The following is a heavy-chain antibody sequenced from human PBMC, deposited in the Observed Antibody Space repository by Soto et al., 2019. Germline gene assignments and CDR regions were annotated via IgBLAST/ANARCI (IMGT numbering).Heavy chain of an antibody. Sequence: QVQLQESGPGLVKPSQTLSLTCTVSGGSISSGGYYWSWIRQHPGKGLEWIGYIYYSGSTYYNPSLKSRVTIAVDTSKNQFPLKLSSVTAADTAVYYCARVQDCSSTSCYAMDYWGQGTLVTVSS. CDR2: IYYSGST. V-gene: IGHV4-31*03. D-gene: IGHD2-2*01. CDR1: GGSISSGGYY. J-gene: IGHJ4*02. CDR3: ARVQDCSSTSCYAMDY.